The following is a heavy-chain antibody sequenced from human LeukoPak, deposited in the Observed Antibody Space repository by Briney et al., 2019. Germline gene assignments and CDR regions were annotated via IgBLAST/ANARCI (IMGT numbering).Heavy chain of an antibody. Sequence: GGSLRLSCAASGFTFSDYYMSWIRQAPGKGLEWVSYISSSSSYTNYADSVKGRFTISRDNAKNSLYLQVNSLRAEDTAVYYCARDRGKVPGDYWGQGTLVTVSP. CDR1: GFTFSDYY. D-gene: IGHD3-10*01. CDR2: ISSSSSYT. CDR3: ARDRGKVPGDY. V-gene: IGHV3-11*06. J-gene: IGHJ4*02.